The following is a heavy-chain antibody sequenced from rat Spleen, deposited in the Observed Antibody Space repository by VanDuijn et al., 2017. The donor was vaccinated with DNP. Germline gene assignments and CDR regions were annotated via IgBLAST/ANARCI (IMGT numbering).Heavy chain of an antibody. Sequence: EVQLVVSGGGLVQPGRSMKLSCAASGFTFTNSDMAWVRQAPTKGLEWVSSISTGGGSIYYRDSVKGRFTVSRDDSTRTLYLQMDSLRSEETATYYCTRGGTYDFDDWGQGVMVTVSS. CDR3: TRGGTYDFDD. CDR1: GFTFTNSD. V-gene: IGHV5S11*01. CDR2: ISTGGGSI. J-gene: IGHJ2*01. D-gene: IGHD1-9*01.